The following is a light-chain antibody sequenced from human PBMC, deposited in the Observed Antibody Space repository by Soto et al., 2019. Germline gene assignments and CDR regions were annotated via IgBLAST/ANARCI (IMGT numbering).Light chain of an antibody. J-gene: IGKJ2*01. CDR1: QSVSSGY. Sequence: EIVLTQSPGTLSLSPGERATLSCRASQSVSSGYLAWYQQKPGQAPRLLIFAASSRATDIPDRFSGSGSGTDFTLTISRLEPEDFAVYYCLQYGSSPPYTFGQGTKLEIK. CDR2: AAS. CDR3: LQYGSSPPYT. V-gene: IGKV3-20*01.